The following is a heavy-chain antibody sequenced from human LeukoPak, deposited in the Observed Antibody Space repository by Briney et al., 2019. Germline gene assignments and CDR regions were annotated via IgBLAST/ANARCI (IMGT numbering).Heavy chain of an antibody. CDR2: ISGSGGST. Sequence: PGGSLRLSCGGSGFTFSSYAMSWVRQAPGKGLEWVSAISGSGGSTYYADSVKGRFTISRDNSKNTLYLQMNSLRAEDTAVYYCAKDGIAAAGTGYFDYWGQGTLVTVSS. D-gene: IGHD6-13*01. V-gene: IGHV3-23*01. J-gene: IGHJ4*02. CDR3: AKDGIAAAGTGYFDY. CDR1: GFTFSSYA.